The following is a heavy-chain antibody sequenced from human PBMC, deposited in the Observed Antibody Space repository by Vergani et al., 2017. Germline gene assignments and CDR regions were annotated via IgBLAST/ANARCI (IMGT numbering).Heavy chain of an antibody. CDR1: GYTFRNKD. D-gene: IGHD2-2*01. J-gene: IGHJ2*01. CDR2: ISPHTGRT. V-gene: IGHV1-18*01. CDR3: ARNFLGRDIEVVPTAPFWLFDL. Sequence: QIQLVQSAAEVKKPGAALNVSCKASGYTFRNKDISWLRQAPGQGLEWMGSISPHTGRTYTAQQFQDRVIMTTDTSTSTAYLSLGTLTSDDTAVYFCARNFLGRDIEVVPTAPFWLFDLWGRGTRVTVSS.